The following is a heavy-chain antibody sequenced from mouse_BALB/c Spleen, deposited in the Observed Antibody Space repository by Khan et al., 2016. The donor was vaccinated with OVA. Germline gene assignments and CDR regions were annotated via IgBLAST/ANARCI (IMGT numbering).Heavy chain of an antibody. J-gene: IGHJ2*01. D-gene: IGHD1-1*01. CDR3: ARRGLRYDFDY. CDR2: INPSSGYT. CDR1: GYTFINYW. V-gene: IGHV1-7*01. Sequence: QVQLQEPGAELAKPGASVKMSCKAFGYTFINYWKLWVEQRPGQGLEWIGYINPSSGYTEYNQNFKNKATLTADKSSSTAYMQLSSLTSEDSAVYYCARRGLRYDFDYWGQGTTLTVSS.